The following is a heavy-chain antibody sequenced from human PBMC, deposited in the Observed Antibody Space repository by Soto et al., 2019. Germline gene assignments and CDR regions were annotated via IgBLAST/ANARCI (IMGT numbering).Heavy chain of an antibody. CDR3: ARTAAGNYYYYYMDV. D-gene: IGHD6-13*01. V-gene: IGHV1-3*01. CDR1: GYTFTSYA. J-gene: IGHJ6*03. CDR2: INAGNGNT. Sequence: QVPLVQSGAEVKKPGASVKVSCKASGYTFTSYAMHWVRQAPGQRLEWMGWINAGNGNTKYSQKFQGRVTITRDTSASTAYMELSSLRSEDTAVYYCARTAAGNYYYYYMDVWGKGTTVTVSS.